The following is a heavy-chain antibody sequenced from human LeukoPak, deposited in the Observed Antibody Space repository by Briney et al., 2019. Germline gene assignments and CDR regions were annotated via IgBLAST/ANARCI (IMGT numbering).Heavy chain of an antibody. D-gene: IGHD6-13*01. CDR1: GFPFSIYG. CDR3: AKEQASAAVYPAFDY. Sequence: GRSLRLSCAASGFPFSIYGMHWVRQAPGKGLEWVAAISYDGSREYSADSVKGRFTISRDSSKKTLYLQMNSLRAEDTAVYYCAKEQASAAVYPAFDYWGQGILVTVS. V-gene: IGHV3-30*18. J-gene: IGHJ4*02. CDR2: ISYDGSRE.